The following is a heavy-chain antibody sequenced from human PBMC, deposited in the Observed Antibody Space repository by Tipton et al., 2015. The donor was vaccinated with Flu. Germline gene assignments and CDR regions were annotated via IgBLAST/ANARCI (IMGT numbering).Heavy chain of an antibody. D-gene: IGHD2-21*02. CDR1: GGTFSSYT. CDR2: IIPILGIA. CDR3: ARDIAYWGGGCYAFDY. Sequence: QLVQSGAEVKKPGSSVKVSCKASGGTFSSYTISWVRQAPGQGLEWMGRIIPILGIANYAQKFQGRVTITADKSTSTAYMELSSLRSEDTTVYYCARDIAYWGGGCYAFDYWGQGTLVTVSS. J-gene: IGHJ4*02. V-gene: IGHV1-69*09.